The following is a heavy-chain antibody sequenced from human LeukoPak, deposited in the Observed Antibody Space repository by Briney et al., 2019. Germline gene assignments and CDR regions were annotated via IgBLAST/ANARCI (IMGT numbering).Heavy chain of an antibody. CDR1: GGSISSYY. CDR2: IYNSGGT. Sequence: SETLSLTCTVSGGSISSYYWSWIRQPPGKGLEWIGYIYNSGGTNYNPSLKSRVTISVDTSKNQFSPKLSSVTAADTAVYYCARPYSNYGWFDPWGQGTLVTVSS. J-gene: IGHJ5*02. D-gene: IGHD4-11*01. V-gene: IGHV4-59*01. CDR3: ARPYSNYGWFDP.